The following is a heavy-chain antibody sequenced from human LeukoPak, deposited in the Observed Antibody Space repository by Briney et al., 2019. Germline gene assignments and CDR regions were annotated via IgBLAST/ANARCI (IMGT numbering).Heavy chain of an antibody. Sequence: EASVKVSCKASGYTFTSYGISWVRQAPGQGLEWMGWISAYNGNTNYAQKLQGRVTMTTDTSPSTAYMELRSLRSDDTAVYYCARGSVAYYYGSGSPSTFDYWGQGTLVTVSS. V-gene: IGHV1-18*01. J-gene: IGHJ4*02. CDR3: ARGSVAYYYGSGSPSTFDY. CDR1: GYTFTSYG. CDR2: ISAYNGNT. D-gene: IGHD3-10*01.